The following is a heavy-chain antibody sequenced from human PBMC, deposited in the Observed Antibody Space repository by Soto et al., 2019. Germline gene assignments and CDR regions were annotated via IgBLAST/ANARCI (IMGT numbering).Heavy chain of an antibody. J-gene: IGHJ4*02. V-gene: IGHV1-18*04. CDR1: GYTFTSYG. CDR3: ARDLDLFVVVVAAIGY. Sequence: QVQLVQSGAEVKKPGASVKVSCKASGYTFTSYGISWVRQAPGQGLEWMGWISAYNGNTNYAQKLQGRVTMTTDTSTSTDYMELRSLRSDDTAVYYCARDLDLFVVVVAAIGYWGQGTLVTVSS. CDR2: ISAYNGNT. D-gene: IGHD2-15*01.